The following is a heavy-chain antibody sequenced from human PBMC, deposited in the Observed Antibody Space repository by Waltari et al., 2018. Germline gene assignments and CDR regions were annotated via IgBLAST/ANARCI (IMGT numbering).Heavy chain of an antibody. CDR1: GFTFSSYG. D-gene: IGHD3-10*01. CDR3: AKGLALGTYKFYFEY. J-gene: IGHJ4*02. Sequence: QVQLVESGGGVVQPGRSLRLSCAASGFTFSSYGMHWVRQAPGKGLEWVAVIWYDGSNKYYADSGKGRFTISRDNSKNTLYLQMNSLRAEDTAVYYCAKGLALGTYKFYFEYWGQGTLVTVSS. CDR2: IWYDGSNK. V-gene: IGHV3-33*06.